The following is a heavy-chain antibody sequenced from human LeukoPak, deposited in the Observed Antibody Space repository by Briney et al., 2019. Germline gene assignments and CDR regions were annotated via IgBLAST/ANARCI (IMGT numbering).Heavy chain of an antibody. V-gene: IGHV4-30-4*08. CDR2: IYYSGST. CDR3: AREDCSSTSCYYVRWFDP. CDR1: GGSISSGDYY. J-gene: IGHJ5*02. Sequence: SETLSLTCTVSGGSISSGDYYWSWIRQPPGKGLEWIGYIYYSGSTYYNPSLKSRVTISVDTSKNQFSLKLSSVTAADTAVYYCAREDCSSTSCYYVRWFDPWGQGTLVTVSS. D-gene: IGHD2-2*01.